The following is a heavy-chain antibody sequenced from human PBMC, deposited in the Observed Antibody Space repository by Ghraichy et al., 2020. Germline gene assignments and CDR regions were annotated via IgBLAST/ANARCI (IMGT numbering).Heavy chain of an antibody. CDR1: GFTFSSYW. D-gene: IGHD3-22*01. J-gene: IGHJ4*02. CDR2: IKQDGSEK. Sequence: GGSLRLSCAASGFTFSSYWMSWVRQAPGKGLEWVANIKQDGSEKYYVDSVKGRFTISRDNAKNSLYLQMNSLRAEDTAVYYCAREDYYDSSGPPLDYWGQGTLVTVSS. CDR3: AREDYYDSSGPPLDY. V-gene: IGHV3-7*03.